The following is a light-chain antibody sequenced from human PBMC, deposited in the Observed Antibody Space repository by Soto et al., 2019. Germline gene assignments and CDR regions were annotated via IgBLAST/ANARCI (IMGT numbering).Light chain of an antibody. CDR1: SSDVGGYNY. V-gene: IGLV2-14*03. CDR3: SSYTTTYSVV. Sequence: QSALTQPASVSGSPGQSITISCTGTSSDVGGYNYVSWYQQHPGKVPKLMISDVSKRPSGVSNRFSGSKSGNTASLTISGLQAEDEADYYCSSYTTTYSVVFGGGTKLTVL. CDR2: DVS. J-gene: IGLJ3*02.